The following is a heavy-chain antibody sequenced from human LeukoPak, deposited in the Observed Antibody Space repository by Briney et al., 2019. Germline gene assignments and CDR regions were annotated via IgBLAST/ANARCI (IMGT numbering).Heavy chain of an antibody. V-gene: IGHV3-9*01. Sequence: GGSLILSCAASGFTFDDYAMHWVRQAPGKGLEWVSGISWNSGSIGYADSVKGRFTISRDNAKNSLYLQMNSLIPEDTALYYCAKETSFSSSWVGPYFDYWGQGTLVTVSS. J-gene: IGHJ4*02. CDR1: GFTFDDYA. D-gene: IGHD6-13*01. CDR3: AKETSFSSSWVGPYFDY. CDR2: ISWNSGSI.